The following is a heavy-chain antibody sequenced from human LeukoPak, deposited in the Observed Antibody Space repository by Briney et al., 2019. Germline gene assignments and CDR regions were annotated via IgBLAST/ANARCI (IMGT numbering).Heavy chain of an antibody. Sequence: GASVKVSCKSSGHTFTEYYVHWVRQAPGLGLEWLGWIHPGIGNPNYAQKFQGRVTISRDTSINTAYMELIRLKSDDTAVYYCASYASGYNWLKVWGQGTLVTVSS. D-gene: IGHD1-1*01. V-gene: IGHV1-2*02. CDR2: IHPGIGNP. CDR1: GHTFTEYY. CDR3: ASYASGYNWLKV. J-gene: IGHJ4*02.